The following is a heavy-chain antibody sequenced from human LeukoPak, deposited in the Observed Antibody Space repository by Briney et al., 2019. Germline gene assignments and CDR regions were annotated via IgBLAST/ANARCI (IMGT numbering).Heavy chain of an antibody. CDR1: GGTFSSYA. J-gene: IGHJ1*01. V-gene: IGHV1-69*01. D-gene: IGHD2-21*02. CDR2: IIPIFGTA. CDR3: ARDDNGEVVTATPTTIEYFQH. Sequence: SVKVSCKASGGTFSSYAISWGRQGPGQGLELMGGIIPIFGTANYAQKFQGRVTITADESTSTAYMELSSLRSEDTAVYYCARDDNGEVVTATPTTIEYFQHWGQGTLVTVSS.